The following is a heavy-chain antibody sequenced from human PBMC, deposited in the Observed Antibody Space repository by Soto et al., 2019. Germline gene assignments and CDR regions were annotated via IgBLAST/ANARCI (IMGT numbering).Heavy chain of an antibody. CDR3: ARGVHYDSSGYYYFY. CDR1: GGTFSSYA. J-gene: IGHJ4*02. D-gene: IGHD3-22*01. V-gene: IGHV1-69*13. Sequence: GASVKVSCKASGGTFSSYAIDWVRQALGQGLEWMGGIIPIFGTANYAQKFHGRITITADESTNTAYMELRSLRSEDTAVYYCARGVHYDSSGYYYFYWGQGTLVTVSS. CDR2: IIPIFGTA.